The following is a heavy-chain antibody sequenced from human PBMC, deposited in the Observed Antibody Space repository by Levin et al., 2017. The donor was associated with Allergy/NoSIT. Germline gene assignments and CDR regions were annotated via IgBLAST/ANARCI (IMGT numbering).Heavy chain of an antibody. CDR3: ARDNYYDSSGYYGAFDI. CDR1: GFTFSSYS. J-gene: IGHJ3*02. D-gene: IGHD3-22*01. Sequence: GGSLRLSCAASGFTFSSYSMNWVRQAPGKGLEWVSYISSSSSTIYYADSVKGRFTISRDNAKNSLYLQMNSLRAEDTAVYYCARDNYYDSSGYYGAFDIWGQGTMVTVSS. V-gene: IGHV3-48*01. CDR2: ISSSSSTI.